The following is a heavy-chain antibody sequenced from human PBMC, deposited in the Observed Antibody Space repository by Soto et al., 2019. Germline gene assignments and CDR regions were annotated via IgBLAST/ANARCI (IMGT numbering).Heavy chain of an antibody. V-gene: IGHV3-23*01. CDR2: ISGSGGST. CDR1: GFTFSSYA. D-gene: IGHD2-15*01. J-gene: IGHJ4*02. Sequence: GGSLRLSCAASGFTFSSYAMSWVRQAPGKGLEWVSAISGSGGSTYYADSVKGRFTISRDNSKNTLYLQMNSLRAEDTAVYYCAHSPVGGCSGGSCYLPLFDYWGQGTLVTVSS. CDR3: AHSPVGGCSGGSCYLPLFDY.